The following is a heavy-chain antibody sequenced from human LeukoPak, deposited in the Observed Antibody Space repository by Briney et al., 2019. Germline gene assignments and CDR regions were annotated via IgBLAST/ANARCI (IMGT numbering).Heavy chain of an antibody. CDR1: GFTFSDYY. J-gene: IGHJ6*02. CDR2: ISSSGSTI. Sequence: GGSLRLSCAASGFTFSDYYMSWIRQAPGKGLEWVSYISSSGSTIYYADSVKGRFTISRDNAKNSLYLQMNSLRAEDTAVYYCAKDMRSKSYYYYGMDVWGQGTTVTVSS. V-gene: IGHV3-11*01. CDR3: AKDMRSKSYYYYGMDV. D-gene: IGHD4-11*01.